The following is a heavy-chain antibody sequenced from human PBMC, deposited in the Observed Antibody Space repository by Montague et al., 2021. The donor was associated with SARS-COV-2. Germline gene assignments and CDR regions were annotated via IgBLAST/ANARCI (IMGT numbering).Heavy chain of an antibody. CDR1: GFTFSSYE. CDR3: ARESRITMLVVVITSASDI. V-gene: IGHV3-48*03. J-gene: IGHJ3*02. D-gene: IGHD3-22*01. CDR2: ISSSGGTT. Sequence: SLRLSCAASGFTFSSYEMNWVRQAPGKGLEWVSYISSSGGTTFYADSVRGRFTISRGNAKNSLYLQMNSLRAEDMAVYYCARESRITMLVVVITSASDIWGQGTMVTVSS.